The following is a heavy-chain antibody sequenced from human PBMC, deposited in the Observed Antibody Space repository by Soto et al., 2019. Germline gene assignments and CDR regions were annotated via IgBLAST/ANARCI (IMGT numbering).Heavy chain of an antibody. V-gene: IGHV4-30-2*01. CDR2: IYHSGST. J-gene: IGHJ1*01. CDR3: ASGTYYYGSGSYIRAEYFQH. D-gene: IGHD3-10*01. CDR1: GFSISSGGCS. Sequence: SETLSLTWAFCGFSISSGGCSWSWIRQPPGQSLELIGYIYHSGSTSYNPSLKSRVTISVDRSKNQFSLKLSSVTAADTAVYYCASGTYYYGSGSYIRAEYFQHWGQGTLVTVSS.